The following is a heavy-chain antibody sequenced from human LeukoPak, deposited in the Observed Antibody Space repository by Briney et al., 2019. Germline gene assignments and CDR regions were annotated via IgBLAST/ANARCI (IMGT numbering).Heavy chain of an antibody. CDR3: TRDRFSASYVPWLPYS. V-gene: IGHV3-20*04. J-gene: IGHJ4*02. D-gene: IGHD1-26*01. CDR1: GFTLSSYA. Sequence: GGSLRLSCAPSGFTLSSYAMSWVRQAPGKGLEWVSGMNWNGGSIGYGDSVKGRFTISRDNAKNSLYLQRNSLIAEDTALYYCTRDRFSASYVPWLPYSWGQGNLVTVSS. CDR2: MNWNGGSI.